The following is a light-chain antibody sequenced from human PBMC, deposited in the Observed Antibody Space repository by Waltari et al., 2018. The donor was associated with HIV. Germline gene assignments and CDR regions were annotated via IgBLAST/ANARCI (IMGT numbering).Light chain of an antibody. CDR2: QDI. J-gene: IGLJ2*01. CDR1: ELGDKY. V-gene: IGLV3-1*01. CDR3: QAWDSSAGV. Sequence: SYELTQPPSLSVSPGQTASITCSGDELGDKYAFWYQQKPGQSPVLVIYQDIKRPSGIPERFSGSNSGNTATLTISGTQAWDEADYYCQAWDSSAGVFGGGTKLTVL.